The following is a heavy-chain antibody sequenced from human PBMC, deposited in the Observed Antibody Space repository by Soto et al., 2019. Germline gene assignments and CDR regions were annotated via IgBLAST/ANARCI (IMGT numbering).Heavy chain of an antibody. CDR2: TYYRSKWYN. Sequence: PSQTLSLTCAISGDSVSSNTAAWNWIRQSPSRGLELLGRTYYRSKWYNDYAASVKSRINISPDTSKNQFSLQLNSVTPEGTAVYYCARSLSSGSYRVDYWGQGTLVTVSS. D-gene: IGHD3-22*01. CDR1: GDSVSSNTAA. J-gene: IGHJ4*02. CDR3: ARSLSSGSYRVDY. V-gene: IGHV6-1*01.